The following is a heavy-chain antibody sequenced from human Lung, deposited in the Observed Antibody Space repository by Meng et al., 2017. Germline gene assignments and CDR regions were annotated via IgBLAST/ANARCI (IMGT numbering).Heavy chain of an antibody. Sequence: QQWCVTLLTPTETLSPPSVLSGASFIDYYWSWIRQPPGKGLEWIGDTNQSGSTNYNPSLESRATISVDTSQNNLSLKLSSVTTADSAVYYCARGPTTMAHDFDYWGQGTLVTVSS. CDR1: GASFIDYY. CDR2: TNQSGST. CDR3: ARGPTTMAHDFDY. V-gene: IGHV4-34*02. D-gene: IGHD4-11*01. J-gene: IGHJ4*02.